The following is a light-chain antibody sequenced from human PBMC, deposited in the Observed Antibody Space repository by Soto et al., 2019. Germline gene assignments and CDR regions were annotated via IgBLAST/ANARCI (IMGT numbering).Light chain of an antibody. J-gene: IGKJ4*01. CDR2: AAS. Sequence: DTQLTQSPSFLSASVEDRVTIACRASQDVSRSVGWYQQKPGTAPKLLISAASTLNSGVPSRFSGSGSGTDFTLTISSLQPEDFATYYCQQLWTYPLTFGGGTKVEI. CDR1: QDVSRS. CDR3: QQLWTYPLT. V-gene: IGKV1-9*01.